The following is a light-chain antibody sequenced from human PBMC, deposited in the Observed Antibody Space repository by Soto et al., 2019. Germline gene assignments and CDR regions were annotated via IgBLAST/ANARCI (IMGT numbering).Light chain of an antibody. CDR1: QSLSRY. Sequence: IVLTQSPATLSLSPGERATLSCRASQSLSRYLAWYQQKPGQAPRLLIYDASNRATGIPARFSGSGSGTDFTLTISSLEPEDFAVYYCHQRSNWPLTFGGGTKVEIK. V-gene: IGKV3-11*01. CDR3: HQRSNWPLT. CDR2: DAS. J-gene: IGKJ4*01.